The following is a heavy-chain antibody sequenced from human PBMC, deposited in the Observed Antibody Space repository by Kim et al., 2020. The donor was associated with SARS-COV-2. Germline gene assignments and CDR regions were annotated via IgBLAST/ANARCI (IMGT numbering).Heavy chain of an antibody. D-gene: IGHD3-22*01. Sequence: QKIHGRVTITADKSTSTAYMGLGSLRSEDTAVYYCARASFFYDSSGYHFDYWGQGTLVTVSS. V-gene: IGHV1-69*04. CDR3: ARASFFYDSSGYHFDY. J-gene: IGHJ4*02.